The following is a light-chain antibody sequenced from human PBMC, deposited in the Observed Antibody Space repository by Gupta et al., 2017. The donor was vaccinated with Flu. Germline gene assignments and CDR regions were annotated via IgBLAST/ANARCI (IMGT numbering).Light chain of an antibody. J-gene: IGLJ3*02. CDR1: SGSVSSSNY. V-gene: IGLV8-61*01. CDR2: NPN. CDR3: VLFMGSGTWV. Sequence: QAVVTQEPSFSVPTGVTVTLTCDLSSGSVSSSNYPNWFQQTPGQAPRTLIYNPNTRSSGVPDRFAGSILGNKAALTSTGAQADDESDYYCVLFMGSGTWVFGGGTKLTVL.